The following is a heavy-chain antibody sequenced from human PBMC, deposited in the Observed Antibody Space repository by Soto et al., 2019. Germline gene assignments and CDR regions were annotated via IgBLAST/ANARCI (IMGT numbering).Heavy chain of an antibody. CDR2: IYTSGST. CDR1: GGSIGSYY. CDR3: ARLHYSRQLAPFYYGMDV. J-gene: IGHJ6*02. D-gene: IGHD4-4*01. Sequence: ETLSLTCTVSGGSIGSYYWRWIRQPAGQGLEWIGHIYTSGSTNYNPSLKSRVTMSVDTSKNQFSLRLSSVTAADTAVYYCARLHYSRQLAPFYYGMDVWGQGATVTVSS. V-gene: IGHV4-4*07.